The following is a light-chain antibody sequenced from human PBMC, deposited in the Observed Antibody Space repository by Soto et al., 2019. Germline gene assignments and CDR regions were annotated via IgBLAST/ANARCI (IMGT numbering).Light chain of an antibody. Sequence: DIQMTQSPSTLSASVGDRVTITCRASQSISSWLAWYQQKPGKAPKLLIYDASNLESGVPSRFSGSGSGTEFTLTISSLQPDDFATYYCQQYNSYSRKFGQGTKVDIK. CDR1: QSISSW. J-gene: IGKJ1*01. V-gene: IGKV1-5*01. CDR2: DAS. CDR3: QQYNSYSRK.